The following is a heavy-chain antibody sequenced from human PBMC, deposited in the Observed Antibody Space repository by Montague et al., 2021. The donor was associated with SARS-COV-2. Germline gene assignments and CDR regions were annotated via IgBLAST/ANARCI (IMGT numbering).Heavy chain of an antibody. CDR1: GGSISSGSYY. J-gene: IGHJ4*02. Sequence: SETLSLTCTVAGGSISSGSYYWGWIRQPPGKGLEWIGNIHSSGSTYYKSRVTISVDTSKNQFSLKVTSVTAADTAVYYCARCLGGSGWLDYWGQGTLVTVSS. D-gene: IGHD6-25*01. CDR2: IHSSGST. V-gene: IGHV4-39*01. CDR3: ARCLGGSGWLDY.